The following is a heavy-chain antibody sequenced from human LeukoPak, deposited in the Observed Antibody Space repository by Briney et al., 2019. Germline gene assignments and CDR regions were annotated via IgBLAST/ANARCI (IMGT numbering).Heavy chain of an antibody. Sequence: SETLSLTCTVSGGSISSYYWSWIRQPPGKGLEWIGYIYYSGSTNYNPSLKSRVTISVDTSKNQLSLKLSSVTAADTAVYYCARKVRGYNFDYWGQGTLVTVSS. CDR1: GGSISSYY. D-gene: IGHD5-24*01. V-gene: IGHV4-59*01. CDR3: ARKVRGYNFDY. CDR2: IYYSGST. J-gene: IGHJ4*02.